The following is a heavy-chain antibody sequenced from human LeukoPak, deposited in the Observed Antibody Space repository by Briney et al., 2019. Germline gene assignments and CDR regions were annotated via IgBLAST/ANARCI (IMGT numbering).Heavy chain of an antibody. CDR2: ISYDGNNQ. D-gene: IGHD1-26*01. V-gene: IGHV3-30*18. Sequence: GGSLRLSCAASRFTFSTYGMHWVRQAPGKGPEWVAVISYDGNNQYYADSVKGRFTISRDNSKSTLYLQMNSLRGEDTAVYYCAKGGPPTGASPRPWDFNYWGQGTLVTVSS. CDR1: RFTFSTYG. J-gene: IGHJ4*02. CDR3: AKGGPPTGASPRPWDFNY.